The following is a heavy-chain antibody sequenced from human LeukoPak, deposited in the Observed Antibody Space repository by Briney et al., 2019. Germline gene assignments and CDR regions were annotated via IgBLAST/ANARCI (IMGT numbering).Heavy chain of an antibody. Sequence: SVKVSCKASGGTFSSYAISWVRQAPGQGLEWMGGIIPIFGTANYAQKFQGRVTITADESTSTAYMELSSLRSEDTAVYYCARDLGIAAAGTWYYYYGMDVWGQGTTVTASS. CDR3: ARDLGIAAAGTWYYYYGMDV. D-gene: IGHD6-13*01. V-gene: IGHV1-69*13. J-gene: IGHJ6*02. CDR1: GGTFSSYA. CDR2: IIPIFGTA.